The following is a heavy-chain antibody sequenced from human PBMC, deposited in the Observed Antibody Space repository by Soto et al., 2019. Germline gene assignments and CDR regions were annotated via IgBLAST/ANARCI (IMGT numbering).Heavy chain of an antibody. CDR3: ARDRHFRGGPDDI. J-gene: IGHJ3*02. CDR1: GFTFSSFG. CDR2: IWHDGTFT. V-gene: IGHV3-33*01. Sequence: QVQLVESGGGVVQSGRSPRLSCAASGFTFSSFGMHWVRQAPGKGLEWVALIWHDGTFTHYADSVKGRFTISRDNSKNMLYLQMNSLRADDTAVYYCARDRHFRGGPDDIWGQGTMVTVS. D-gene: IGHD3-3*02.